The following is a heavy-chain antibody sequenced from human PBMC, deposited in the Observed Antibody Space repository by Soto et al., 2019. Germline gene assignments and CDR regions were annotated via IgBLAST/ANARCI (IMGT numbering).Heavy chain of an antibody. CDR3: ARENTSVWFDP. J-gene: IGHJ5*02. CDR2: IFYTGNT. Sequence: SETLSLTCTASGGSISSADYYWGWVRQPPGAGLEWLGFIFYTGNTSYNPSLRSRITISMDASKNQFSLKLSSVTAADTAVYYCARENTSVWFDPWGQGTLVTVSS. CDR1: GGSISSADYY. V-gene: IGHV4-30-4*01.